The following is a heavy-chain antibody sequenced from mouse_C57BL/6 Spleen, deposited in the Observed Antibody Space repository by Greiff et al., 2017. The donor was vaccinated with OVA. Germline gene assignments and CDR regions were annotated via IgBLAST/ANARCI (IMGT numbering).Heavy chain of an antibody. CDR2: INPYNGGT. D-gene: IGHD3-2*02. V-gene: IGHV1-19*01. J-gene: IGHJ2*01. CDR1: GYTFTDYY. CDR3: ARGDSSGYDYFDY. Sequence: EVQLQESGPVLVKPGASVKMSCKASGYTFTDYYMNWVKQSHGKSLEWIGVINPYNGGTSYNQKFKGKATLTVDKSSSTAYMELNSLTSEDSAVYYCARGDSSGYDYFDYWGQGTTLIVSS.